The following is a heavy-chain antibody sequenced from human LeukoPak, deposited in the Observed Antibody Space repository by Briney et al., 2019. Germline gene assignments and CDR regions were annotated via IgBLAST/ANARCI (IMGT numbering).Heavy chain of an antibody. CDR1: GFTLSNYD. V-gene: IGHV3-21*01. CDR3: ARADCSSSTCYLRRSWFDP. D-gene: IGHD2-2*01. J-gene: IGHJ5*02. Sequence: PGGSLRLSCAASGFTLSNYDMNWVRQAPGKGLEWVSSISTSSRYIYYKDSVRGRFTIFRDDAKNSLYLEMNSLRAEDTAVYYCARADCSSSTCYLRRSWFDPWGQGTLVTVSS. CDR2: ISTSSRYI.